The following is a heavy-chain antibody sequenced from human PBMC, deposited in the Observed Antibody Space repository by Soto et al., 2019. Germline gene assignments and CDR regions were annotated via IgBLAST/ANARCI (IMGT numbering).Heavy chain of an antibody. CDR3: ARVPALLYSSSWYRSASYYYYGMDV. Sequence: LRLSCAASGFTFSSYWMHWVRQAPGKGLVWVSRINSDGSSTSYADSVKGRFTISRDNAKNTLYLQMNSLRAEDTAVYYCARVPALLYSSSWYRSASYYYYGMDVWGQGTTVTVSS. D-gene: IGHD6-13*01. CDR1: GFTFSSYW. J-gene: IGHJ6*02. CDR2: INSDGSST. V-gene: IGHV3-74*01.